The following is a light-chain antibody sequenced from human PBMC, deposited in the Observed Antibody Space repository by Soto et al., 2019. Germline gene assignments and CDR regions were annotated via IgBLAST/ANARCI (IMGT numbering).Light chain of an antibody. CDR1: SSNIGNNA. V-gene: IGLV1-36*01. CDR3: AAWDDSLNGVV. Sequence: QAVVTQPPSVSEAPRQRVTISCSGSSSNIGNNAVNWYQQLPGKAPKLLIYSNDLLPSGVSDRFSGSKSGTSASLAISGLQSEDEADYYCAAWDDSLNGVVFGGGTKVTVL. J-gene: IGLJ2*01. CDR2: SND.